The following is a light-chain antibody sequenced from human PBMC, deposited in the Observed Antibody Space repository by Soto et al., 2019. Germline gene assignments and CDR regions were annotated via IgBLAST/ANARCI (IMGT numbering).Light chain of an antibody. CDR3: HQRSNSYT. CDR1: QSVSSY. V-gene: IGKV3-11*01. CDR2: DAS. J-gene: IGKJ2*01. Sequence: EIVLTQSPAPLSLSPGERATLACRASQSVSSYLAWYQQHPGQAPRLLIYDASNRATGIPARFSGSWSGTDFTLTISRREPEDFAVYYCHQRSNSYTLGQGTKLEIK.